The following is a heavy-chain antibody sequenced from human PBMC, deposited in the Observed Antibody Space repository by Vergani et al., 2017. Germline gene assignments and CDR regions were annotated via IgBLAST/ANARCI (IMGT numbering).Heavy chain of an antibody. CDR2: INPNSGGT. CDR1: GYTFNVFY. Sequence: QVQLVQSGPEVKKPGASVRVSCKASGYTFNVFYIHWMRQAPGQGLEWMGWINPNSGGTNYAQKFQGRVTMTRDTSISTAYMELSRLRSDDTAVYYCARGGRGYCSSTSCYARQYYFDYWGQGTLVTVSS. J-gene: IGHJ4*02. D-gene: IGHD2-2*01. CDR3: ARGGRGYCSSTSCYARQYYFDY. V-gene: IGHV1-2*02.